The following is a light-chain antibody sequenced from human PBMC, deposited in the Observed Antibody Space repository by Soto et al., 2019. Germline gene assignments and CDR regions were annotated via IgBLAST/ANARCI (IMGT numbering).Light chain of an antibody. Sequence: EIVMTQSPATLSVSPGERATLSCRASQSVSNNLAWYQQKPGQAPRLLLYGASTRAAGLPARFSGSGSGTEFTLTISSLHSEDAALFYCQQYNAWPLTSGGGTKVEIK. CDR2: GAS. CDR1: QSVSNN. CDR3: QQYNAWPLT. V-gene: IGKV3-15*01. J-gene: IGKJ4*01.